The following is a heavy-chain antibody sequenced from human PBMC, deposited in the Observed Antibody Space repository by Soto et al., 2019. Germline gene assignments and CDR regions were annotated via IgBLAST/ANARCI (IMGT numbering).Heavy chain of an antibody. CDR1: GGSLNSYY. J-gene: IGHJ4*02. D-gene: IGHD3-10*01. CDR3: ARHTSYFGSGSCLDY. Sequence: PSETLSLTCTISGGSLNSYYWSWIRQPPGKGLEWIGYIYYSGDTYYNPSLKSRVTISVDTSKNQFSLKLSSMTAADTAVYYCARHTSYFGSGSCLDYWGQGTLVTVSS. V-gene: IGHV4-59*08. CDR2: IYYSGDT.